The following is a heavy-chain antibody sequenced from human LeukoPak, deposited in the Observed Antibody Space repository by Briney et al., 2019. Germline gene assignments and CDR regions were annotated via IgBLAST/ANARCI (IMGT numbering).Heavy chain of an antibody. V-gene: IGHV4-59*01. CDR1: GGSISTYY. J-gene: IGHJ6*02. D-gene: IGHD4-11*01. CDR3: ARGNYVYYYGMDV. Sequence: KPSETLSLTCTVSGGSISTYYWSWIRQPPGKGLEYIGYIYYSGSTNYNPSLKSRVTISLDTAKNQFSPKLSSVTAADTAVYYCARGNYVYYYGMDVWGQGTTVTVSS. CDR2: IYYSGST.